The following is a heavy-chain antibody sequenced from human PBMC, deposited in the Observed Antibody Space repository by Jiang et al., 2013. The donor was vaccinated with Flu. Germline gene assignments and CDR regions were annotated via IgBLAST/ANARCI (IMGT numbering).Heavy chain of an antibody. Sequence: GPGLVKPSETLSLTCTVSGDSIRDSYWSWLRQPPGQGLEWLGYIFHTGDTYLNPSVDRRVTISLDPSKNQFSLTVTSVGAADSAVYYCARGLKNSWYTRALNAFDVWGQGTLVTVSS. V-gene: IGHV4-59*01. CDR3: ARGLKNSWYTRALNAFDV. J-gene: IGHJ3*01. D-gene: IGHD6-13*01. CDR1: GDSIRDSY. CDR2: IFHTGDT.